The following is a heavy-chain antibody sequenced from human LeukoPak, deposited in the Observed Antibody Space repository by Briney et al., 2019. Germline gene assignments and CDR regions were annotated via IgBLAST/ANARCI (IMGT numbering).Heavy chain of an antibody. D-gene: IGHD4-17*01. CDR2: IWYDGSNK. CDR3: ARVQLADYGVDY. V-gene: IGHV3-33*08. Sequence: PGGSLRLSCAASGFAFGTYGMHWVRQAPGKGLEWVAVIWYDGSNKYYADSVKGRFTISRDNSKNTLYLQMNSLRAEDTAVYYCARVQLADYGVDYWGQGTLSPSPQ. CDR1: GFAFGTYG. J-gene: IGHJ4*02.